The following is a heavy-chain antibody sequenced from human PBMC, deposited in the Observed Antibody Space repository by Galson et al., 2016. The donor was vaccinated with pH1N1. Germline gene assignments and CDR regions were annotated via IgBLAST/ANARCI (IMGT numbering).Heavy chain of an antibody. Sequence: SVKVSCKASGYTFTGYFIHWVRQAPGQGLEWMGRINPHSGGTDYAQKFQGRVTMTRDTSISTAYMELSSLRFDDTAVYYCTRVRGCGELGGYFDLWGRGTLVTVSS. V-gene: IGHV1-2*06. CDR3: TRVRGCGELGGYFDL. CDR2: INPHSGGT. J-gene: IGHJ2*01. D-gene: IGHD3-10*01. CDR1: GYTFTGYF.